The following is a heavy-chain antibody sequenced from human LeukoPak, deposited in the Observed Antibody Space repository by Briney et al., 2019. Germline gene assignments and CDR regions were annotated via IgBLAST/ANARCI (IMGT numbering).Heavy chain of an antibody. CDR3: ARHAAGSGWYPVDY. CDR2: IYYSGST. D-gene: IGHD6-19*01. J-gene: IGHJ4*02. V-gene: IGHV4-39*01. Sequence: SETLSLTCSVSGYSISSGSDYWGWLRQPPGKGLEWLGSIYYSGSTYHNRSLKSRVTISVDTSKNQFSLKVTSVTAADTAIYYCARHAAGSGWYPVDYWGQGTLVTVSS. CDR1: GYSISSGSDY.